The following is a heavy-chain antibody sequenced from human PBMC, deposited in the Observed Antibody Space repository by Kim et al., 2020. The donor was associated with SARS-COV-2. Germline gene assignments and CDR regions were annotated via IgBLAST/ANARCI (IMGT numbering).Heavy chain of an antibody. CDR3: ARGRGVDY. CDR2: INQDGSHK. CDR1: GFTFGGNW. Sequence: GGSLRLSCAASGFTFGGNWMTWVRQAAGKGLEWVACINQDGSHKYYVDSAKGLFTISRDNAKNSVYLQMNSLRGEDTAVYYCARGRGVDYWGQGTLVTVS. V-gene: IGHV3-7*04. J-gene: IGHJ4*02.